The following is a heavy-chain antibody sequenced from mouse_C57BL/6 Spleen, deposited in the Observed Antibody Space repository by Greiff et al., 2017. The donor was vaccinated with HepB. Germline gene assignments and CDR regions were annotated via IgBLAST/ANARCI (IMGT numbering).Heavy chain of an antibody. CDR2: INPNNGGT. CDR3: ARVVYDYDGDY. CDR1: GYTFTDYY. J-gene: IGHJ2*01. V-gene: IGHV1-26*01. Sequence: VQLQQSGPELVKPGASVKISCKASGYTFTDYYMNWVKQSHGKSLEWIGDINPNNGGTSYNQKFKGKATLTVDKSSSTAYMELRSLTSEDSAVYYCARVVYDYDGDYWGQGTTLTVSS. D-gene: IGHD2-4*01.